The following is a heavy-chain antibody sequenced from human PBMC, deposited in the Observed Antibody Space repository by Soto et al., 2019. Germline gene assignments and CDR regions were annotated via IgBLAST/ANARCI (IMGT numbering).Heavy chain of an antibody. J-gene: IGHJ4*02. V-gene: IGHV4-59*01. CDR2: IYYSGST. CDR1: GGSLSSYY. CDR3: ARVRAYESSGSYFDY. Sequence: PSETLSLTCTVSGGSLSSYYWTWIRQPPGKGLEWIGYIYYSGSTNYNPSLKSRVTIAVDTSKSQFSLNLSSVTAADTAVYYCARVRAYESSGSYFDYWGQGTLVTVSS. D-gene: IGHD3-22*01.